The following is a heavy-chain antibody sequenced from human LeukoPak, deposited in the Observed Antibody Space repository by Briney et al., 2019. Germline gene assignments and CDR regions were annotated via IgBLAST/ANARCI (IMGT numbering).Heavy chain of an antibody. Sequence: GSLRLSCAASGFTFSSYEMNWVRQAPGKGLEWVANIKQDGSEKHYVDSVKGRFTVSRDNAKNSLYLQMNSLRADDTAVYYCARGFGITFWGQGTLVTVSS. V-gene: IGHV3-7*03. CDR3: ARGFGITF. CDR1: GFTFSSYE. J-gene: IGHJ4*02. D-gene: IGHD3-16*01. CDR2: IKQDGSEK.